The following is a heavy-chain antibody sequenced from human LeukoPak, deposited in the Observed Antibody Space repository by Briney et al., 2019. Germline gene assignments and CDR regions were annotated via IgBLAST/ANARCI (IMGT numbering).Heavy chain of an antibody. CDR3: ARFDYADYLAFDY. CDR1: EFTFSSYW. CDR2: IGLDGSEK. D-gene: IGHD4-17*01. V-gene: IGHV3-7*02. J-gene: IGHJ4*02. Sequence: GGSLRLSCAASEFTFSSYWMSWVRQAPGKGLEWVANIGLDGSEKYYVDSVKGRFTISRDNAKNSLYLQMNSLRAEDTAVYYCARFDYADYLAFDYWGQGTLVTVSS.